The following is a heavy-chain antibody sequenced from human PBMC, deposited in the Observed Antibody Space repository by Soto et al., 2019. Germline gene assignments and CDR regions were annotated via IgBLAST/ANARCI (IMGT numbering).Heavy chain of an antibody. CDR2: TYYSGST. D-gene: IGHD3-9*01. Sequence: SETLSLTCSVSGASIRRDAYYWSWIRQHPGKGLEWIGYTYYSGSTYYNLSLKSRVSISLDTFSNQFSLKLRSVTAADTAVYYCASGSWNILPVFFDYWGQGALVTVYS. V-gene: IGHV4-31*03. CDR3: ASGSWNILPVFFDY. CDR1: GASIRRDAYY. J-gene: IGHJ4*02.